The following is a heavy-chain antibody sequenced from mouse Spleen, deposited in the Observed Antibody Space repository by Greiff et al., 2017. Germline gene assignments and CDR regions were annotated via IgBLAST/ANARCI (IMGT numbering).Heavy chain of an antibody. CDR1: GFTFSDYY. Sequence: EVQLVESEGGLVQPGSSMKLSCTASGFTFSDYYMAWVRQVPEKGLEWVANINYDGSSTYYLDSLKSRFIISRDNAKNILYLQMSSLKSEDTATYYCARHFYFDYWGQGTTLTVSS. V-gene: IGHV5-16*01. CDR2: INYDGSST. CDR3: ARHFYFDY. J-gene: IGHJ2*01.